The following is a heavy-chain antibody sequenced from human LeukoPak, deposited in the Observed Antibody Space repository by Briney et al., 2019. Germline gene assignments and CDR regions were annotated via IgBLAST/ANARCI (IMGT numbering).Heavy chain of an antibody. CDR2: IKQDGSEK. Sequence: PGGSLRLSCAASGFTFSSYWMTWVRQAPGKGLEWVANIKQDGSEKYYVDSVKGRFTVSRDNAKNSLYLQMNSLRAEDTAVYYCARDSTIFGVAGSSDYWGQGTLVTVSS. D-gene: IGHD3-3*01. V-gene: IGHV3-7*01. CDR1: GFTFSSYW. J-gene: IGHJ4*02. CDR3: ARDSTIFGVAGSSDY.